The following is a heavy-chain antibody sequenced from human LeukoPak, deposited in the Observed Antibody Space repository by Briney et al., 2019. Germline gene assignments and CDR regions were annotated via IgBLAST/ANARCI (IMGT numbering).Heavy chain of an antibody. D-gene: IGHD2-15*01. J-gene: IGHJ6*03. V-gene: IGHV3-66*04. CDR3: ARPILPYYYYMDV. Sequence: GGSLRLSCAASGFTVSSNYMSWVRQAPGKGLEWVSVIYSGGSTYYADSVKGRFTISRDNSKNKLYLQMNSLRAEDTAVYYCARPILPYYYYMDVWGKGTTVTISS. CDR1: GFTVSSNY. CDR2: IYSGGST.